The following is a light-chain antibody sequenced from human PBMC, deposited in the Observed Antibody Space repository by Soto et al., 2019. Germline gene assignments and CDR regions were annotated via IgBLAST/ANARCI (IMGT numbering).Light chain of an antibody. CDR3: QQYSNWPT. CDR1: QSVSRN. J-gene: IGKJ5*01. V-gene: IGKV3-15*01. CDR2: GAS. Sequence: ERVMTQSPATLSVSPGERATLSCRASQSVSRNLAWYQQRPGQAPRLLISGASTRATGIAARFSGSGSGREFTLTISSLQSEDSALYYCQQYSNWPTFGQGTRLEIK.